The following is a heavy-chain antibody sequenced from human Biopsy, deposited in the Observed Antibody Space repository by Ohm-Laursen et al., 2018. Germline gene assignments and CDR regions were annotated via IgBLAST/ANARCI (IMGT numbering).Heavy chain of an antibody. Sequence: ASVKVSCKASGYFFSSYGLNWVRQAPGQGLEWMGRISGYNGNTNYAQKFQGRVTMTIDSSASTAYLELRSLRSDDAAFYYCVRGTGSQYFDYWGQGTLVTVSS. V-gene: IGHV1-18*01. CDR3: VRGTGSQYFDY. CDR1: GYFFSSYG. CDR2: ISGYNGNT. J-gene: IGHJ4*02. D-gene: IGHD1-26*01.